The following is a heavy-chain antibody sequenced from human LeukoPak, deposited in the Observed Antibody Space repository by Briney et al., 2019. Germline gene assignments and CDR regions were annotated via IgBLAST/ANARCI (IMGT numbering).Heavy chain of an antibody. V-gene: IGHV4-61*02. D-gene: IGHD2-2*01. CDR3: ARGDQLLNAFDI. CDR2: IYTSGST. Sequence: PSETLSLTCTVSGGSISSGSYYWSWIRQPAGKGLEWIGRIYTSGSTNYNPSLKSRVTISVDTSKNQFSLKLSSVTAADTAVYYCARGDQLLNAFDIWGQGTMVTVSS. CDR1: GGSISSGSYY. J-gene: IGHJ3*02.